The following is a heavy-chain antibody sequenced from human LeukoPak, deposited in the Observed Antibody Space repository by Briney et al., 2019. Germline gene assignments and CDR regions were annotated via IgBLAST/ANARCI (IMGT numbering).Heavy chain of an antibody. J-gene: IGHJ4*02. D-gene: IGHD6-19*01. CDR3: AKAFQGLVRGGYFDY. V-gene: IGHV3-23*01. CDR1: GFTFSSYA. CDR2: ISGSGGST. Sequence: GGSLRLSCAASGFTFSSYAMSWVRQAPGKGLEWVSAISGSGGSTYYADSVKGRFTISRDNSKNTLYLQMNSLRAEDTAVYYCAKAFQGLVRGGYFDYWGQGTLVTVSS.